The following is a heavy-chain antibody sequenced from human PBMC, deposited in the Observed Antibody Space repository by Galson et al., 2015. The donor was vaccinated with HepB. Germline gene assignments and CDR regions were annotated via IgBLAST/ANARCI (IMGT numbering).Heavy chain of an antibody. J-gene: IGHJ4*02. Sequence: SLRLSCAASGFTFINYWMSWVRQAPGKGMEWVANIKPDGSEKHYADSVKGRFTISRDNAKNSLYLQMNSLRAEDTAVYYCARDPTDPQDTVMFDYWGQGTLVTVSS. CDR3: ARDPTDPQDTVMFDY. CDR1: GFTFINYW. V-gene: IGHV3-7*01. CDR2: IKPDGSEK. D-gene: IGHD4-17*01.